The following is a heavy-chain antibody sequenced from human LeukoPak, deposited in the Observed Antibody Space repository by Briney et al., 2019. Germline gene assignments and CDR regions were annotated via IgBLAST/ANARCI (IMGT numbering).Heavy chain of an antibody. Sequence: SETLSLTCTVSGSSIRSCYWSWIRQPPGKGLEWIGYIYETGSTNYNPSLKSRVTMSVDTSKNQYSLKLSSVTAADTAVYYCARSAAGHDYWGPGTQVTVSS. CDR3: ARSAAGHDY. J-gene: IGHJ4*02. D-gene: IGHD6-13*01. CDR2: IYETGST. CDR1: GSSIRSCY. V-gene: IGHV4-59*01.